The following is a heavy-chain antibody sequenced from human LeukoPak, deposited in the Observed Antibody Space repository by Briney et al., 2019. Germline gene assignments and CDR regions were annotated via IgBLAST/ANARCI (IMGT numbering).Heavy chain of an antibody. CDR1: GFTFSSYA. Sequence: GRSLRLSCAASGFTFSSYAMHWVRQAPGKGLEWVAVISYDGSNKYYADSVKDRFTISRDNSKNTLYLQMNSLRAEDTAVYYCARGQRSSGWYGYRYFDYWGQGTLVTVSS. D-gene: IGHD6-19*01. CDR2: ISYDGSNK. V-gene: IGHV3-30-3*01. CDR3: ARGQRSSGWYGYRYFDY. J-gene: IGHJ4*02.